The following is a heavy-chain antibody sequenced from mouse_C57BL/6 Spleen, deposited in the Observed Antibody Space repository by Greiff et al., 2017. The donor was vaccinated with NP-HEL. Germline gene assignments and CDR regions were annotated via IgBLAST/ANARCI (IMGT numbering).Heavy chain of an antibody. Sequence: QVQLQQSGAELVKPGASVKISCKASGYAFSSYWMNWVKQRPGKGLEWIGQIYPGDGDTNYNGKFKGKATLTADKSSSTAYMQLSSLTSEDSAVYFCARFGSSFYAMDYWGQGTSVTVSS. CDR2: IYPGDGDT. D-gene: IGHD1-1*01. CDR1: GYAFSSYW. J-gene: IGHJ4*01. V-gene: IGHV1-80*01. CDR3: ARFGSSFYAMDY.